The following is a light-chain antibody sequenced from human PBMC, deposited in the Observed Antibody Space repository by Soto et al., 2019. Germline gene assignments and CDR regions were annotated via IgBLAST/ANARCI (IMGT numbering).Light chain of an antibody. CDR3: QQLNSYPT. CDR1: QGISSY. V-gene: IGKV1-9*01. CDR2: AAS. Sequence: DIQLTQSPSFLSASVGDRVTITCRASQGISSYLAWYQQKPEQAPKLLIYAASTLQTGVPSRFSGSGYGTEFSLTISSLQSEDFATYYCQQLNSYPTFGQGTRLEFK. J-gene: IGKJ5*01.